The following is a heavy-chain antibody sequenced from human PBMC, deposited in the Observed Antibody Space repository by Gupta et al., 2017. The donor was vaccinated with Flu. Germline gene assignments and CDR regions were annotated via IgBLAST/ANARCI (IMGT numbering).Heavy chain of an antibody. D-gene: IGHD1-1*01. CDR3: AREATAGSFDV. Sequence: HWVRQAPGKGLEWVAVVSYNGINNKYANSVRGRFTLSRDNSKNTVSLEMSSLRRDDTATYFCAREATAGSFDVWGQGTLVTVSS. V-gene: IGHV3-30*03. J-gene: IGHJ4*02. CDR2: VSYNGINN.